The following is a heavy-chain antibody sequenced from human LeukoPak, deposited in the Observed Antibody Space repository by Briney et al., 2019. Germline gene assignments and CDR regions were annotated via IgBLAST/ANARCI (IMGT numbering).Heavy chain of an antibody. J-gene: IGHJ4*02. D-gene: IGHD2-21*02. CDR1: GYTFTSYG. CDR2: ISAYNGNT. Sequence: GASVKVSCKASGYTFTSYGISWVRQAPGQGLEWIGWISAYNGNTNYAQKLQGRVTMTTDTSTSTAYMELRSLRSDDTAVYYCARLLAYCGGDCYSGVYFDYWGQGTLVTVSS. CDR3: ARLLAYCGGDCYSGVYFDY. V-gene: IGHV1-18*01.